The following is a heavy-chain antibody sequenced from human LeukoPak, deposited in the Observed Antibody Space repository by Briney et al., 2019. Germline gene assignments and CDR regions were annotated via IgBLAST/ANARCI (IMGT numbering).Heavy chain of an antibody. CDR2: IYYSGST. Sequence: KPSETLSLTCTVSGGSISSYYWSRIRQPPGKGLEWIGYIYYSGSTNYNPSLKSRVTISVDTSKNQFSLKLSSVTAADTAVYYCAGGGGPGDYFDYWGQGTLVTVSS. D-gene: IGHD2-15*01. CDR3: AGGGGPGDYFDY. J-gene: IGHJ4*02. CDR1: GGSISSYY. V-gene: IGHV4-59*01.